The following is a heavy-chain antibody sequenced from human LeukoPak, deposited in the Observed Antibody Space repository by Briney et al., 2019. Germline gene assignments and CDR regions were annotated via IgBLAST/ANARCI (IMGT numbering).Heavy chain of an antibody. J-gene: IGHJ4*02. Sequence: GASVKVSCKASGYTFTGYYMHWVRQAPGQRLEWMGWINAGNGNTKYSQKFQGRVTITRDTSASTAYMELSSLRSEDTAVYYCARAVDCSSTSCYWGYFDYWGQGTLVTVSS. CDR1: GYTFTGYY. D-gene: IGHD2-2*01. CDR3: ARAVDCSSTSCYWGYFDY. CDR2: INAGNGNT. V-gene: IGHV1-3*01.